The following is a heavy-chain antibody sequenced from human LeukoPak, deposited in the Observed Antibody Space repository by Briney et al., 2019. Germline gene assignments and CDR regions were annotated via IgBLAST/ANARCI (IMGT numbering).Heavy chain of an antibody. CDR2: TKQDGSEK. J-gene: IGHJ3*01. Sequence: GGSLRLSCAASGFTFRSYWMSWVRQAPGKGLEWVANTKQDGSEKYYVDSVKGRFTISRDNARTSLYLQMNSLRVEDTAVYYCARGAYYYNSGDAFDVWGQGTMVTVSS. V-gene: IGHV3-7*01. D-gene: IGHD3-10*01. CDR1: GFTFRSYW. CDR3: ARGAYYYNSGDAFDV.